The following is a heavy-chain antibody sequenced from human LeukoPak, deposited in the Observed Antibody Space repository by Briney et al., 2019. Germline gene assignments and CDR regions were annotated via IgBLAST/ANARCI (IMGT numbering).Heavy chain of an antibody. CDR1: GFTFSSFE. CDR2: ISFSSSYI. D-gene: IGHD6-19*01. J-gene: IGHJ4*02. CDR3: ARGPSSGWGTFDY. Sequence: GGSLRLTCATSGFTFSSFEMNWVRQAPGKGLEWVSSISFSSSYIYYADSIKGRFTISRDNAKNSLYLQMNSLRTEDTAVYYCARGPSSGWGTFDYWGQGTLVAVSS. V-gene: IGHV3-21*01.